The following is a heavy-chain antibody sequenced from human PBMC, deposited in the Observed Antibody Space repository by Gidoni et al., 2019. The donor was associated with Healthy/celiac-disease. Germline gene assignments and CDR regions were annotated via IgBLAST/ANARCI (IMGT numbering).Heavy chain of an antibody. CDR3: ARSGLPTVTTPGGSFDY. J-gene: IGHJ4*02. CDR2: ISSSSSYI. Sequence: EVQLVESGGGLVKPGGSLRLSCAASGFTFSSYSMNWVRQAPGKGLEWVSSISSSSSYIYYADSVKGRFTISRDNAKNSLYLQMNSLRAEDTAVYYCARSGLPTVTTPGGSFDYWGQGTLVTVSS. D-gene: IGHD4-17*01. V-gene: IGHV3-21*01. CDR1: GFTFSSYS.